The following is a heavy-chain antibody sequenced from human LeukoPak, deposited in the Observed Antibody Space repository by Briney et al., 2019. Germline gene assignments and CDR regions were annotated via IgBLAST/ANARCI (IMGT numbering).Heavy chain of an antibody. J-gene: IGHJ3*02. CDR1: GFTFSSYE. Sequence: GGSLRLSCAASGFTFSSYEINWVRQAPGKGLESVSYISSSGSMKYYAEAVKGRFTISRDNAKNSLYLQMNSLRAEDTAVYYCAREWGFLDAATRGAFDIWGQGTMVSVSS. V-gene: IGHV3-48*03. CDR3: AREWGFLDAATRGAFDI. D-gene: IGHD6-25*01. CDR2: ISSSGSMK.